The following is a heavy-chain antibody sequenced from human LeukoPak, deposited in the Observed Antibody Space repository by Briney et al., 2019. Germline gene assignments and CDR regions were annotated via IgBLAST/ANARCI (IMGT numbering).Heavy chain of an antibody. CDR2: VFYSGKT. CDR1: GASSSIDTFY. CDR3: ARHLGRGYSGFQPPTSTRKPGYMDV. D-gene: IGHD5-12*01. J-gene: IGHJ6*03. V-gene: IGHV4-39*07. Sequence: PSETLSLTCTVSGASSSIDTFYWGWIRQPPGKGLEWIGSVFYSGKTYFNPSLESRLTISFDTSKNQFSLNLRSVIAADTAVYYCARHLGRGYSGFQPPTSTRKPGYMDVWGKGTTVTISS.